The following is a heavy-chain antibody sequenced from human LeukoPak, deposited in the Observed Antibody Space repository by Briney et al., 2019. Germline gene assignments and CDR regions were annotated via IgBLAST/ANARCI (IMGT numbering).Heavy chain of an antibody. Sequence: ASVKVSCKASGYTFTGYYMHWVRQAPGQGLEWMGWISAYNGNTNYAQKLQGRVTMTTDTSTSTAYMELRSLRSDDTAVYYCARDGGMVRGVIIPWSYYYYYMDVWGKGTTVTISS. CDR1: GYTFTGYY. V-gene: IGHV1-18*04. CDR2: ISAYNGNT. J-gene: IGHJ6*03. CDR3: ARDGGMVRGVIIPWSYYYYYMDV. D-gene: IGHD3-10*01.